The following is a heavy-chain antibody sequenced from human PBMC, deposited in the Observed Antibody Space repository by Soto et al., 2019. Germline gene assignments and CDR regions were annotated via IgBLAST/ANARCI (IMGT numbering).Heavy chain of an antibody. CDR1: GDSGGFISSSSYH. J-gene: IGHJ4*02. CDR2: IYYSGST. D-gene: IGHD4-17*01. CDR3: ARHPPYGPLDY. V-gene: IGHV4-39*01. Sequence: QLQLQESGPGLVKPSETLSLTCTVSGDSGGFISSSSYHWGWIRQPPGKGLEWIGNIYYSGSTYYIPSHKSRVTLSGDTSKNPFSLRLTSVTAADTAVYYCARHPPYGPLDYWGQGTLVTVSS.